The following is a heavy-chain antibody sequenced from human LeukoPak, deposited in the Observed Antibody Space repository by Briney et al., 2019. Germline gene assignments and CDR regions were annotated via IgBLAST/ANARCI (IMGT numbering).Heavy chain of an antibody. J-gene: IGHJ5*02. CDR2: ITSSSSYI. Sequence: GGSLRLSCAVSGFTFSSYSMNWVRQAPGKGLEWVSSITSSSSYIYYADSVKGRFTISRDNAKNSLYLQMNSLRAEDTAVYYCARDLAVTSTCWFDRWGQGTLVTVSS. CDR3: ARDLAVTSTCWFDR. V-gene: IGHV3-21*01. D-gene: IGHD4-11*01. CDR1: GFTFSSYS.